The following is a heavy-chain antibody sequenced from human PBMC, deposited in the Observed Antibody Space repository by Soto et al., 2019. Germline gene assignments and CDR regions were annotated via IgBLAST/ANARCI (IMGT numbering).Heavy chain of an antibody. V-gene: IGHV4-61*01. CDR2: IYYSGST. CDR1: GGSVSSGSYY. J-gene: IGHJ3*02. Sequence: TLSLTCTVSGGSVSSGSYYWSWIRQPPGKGLEWIGYIYYSGSTNYNPSLKSRVTISVDTSKNQFSLKLSSVTAADTAVYYCARGYCSGGSCYGGWDAFDIWGQGTRSPSPQ. CDR3: ARGYCSGGSCYGGWDAFDI. D-gene: IGHD2-15*01.